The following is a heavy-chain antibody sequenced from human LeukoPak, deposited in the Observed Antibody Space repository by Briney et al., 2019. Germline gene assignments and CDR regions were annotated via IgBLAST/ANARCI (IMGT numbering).Heavy chain of an antibody. Sequence: SETLSLTCAVYGGSFSGYYWTWIRQFPGRGLEWIGEINDSGGTNYSPSLKSRVTISVDPSKNQFSMKLRSVTAADTAVYYCARRVTIIYYMDLWGKGTTVTVSS. V-gene: IGHV4-34*01. D-gene: IGHD3-3*01. J-gene: IGHJ6*03. CDR1: GGSFSGYY. CDR2: INDSGGT. CDR3: ARRVTIIYYMDL.